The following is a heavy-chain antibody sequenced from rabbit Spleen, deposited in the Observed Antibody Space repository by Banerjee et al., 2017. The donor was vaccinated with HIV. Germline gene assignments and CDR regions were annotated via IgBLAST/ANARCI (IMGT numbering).Heavy chain of an antibody. J-gene: IGHJ4*01. Sequence: QEQLEESGGRLVQPGGSLTLSCKAYGFTISNYWMNWVRQAPGKGLEWIGIIYPITETTYYANWVNGRFTISKTSSTTVTLQMTSLIVADTAIYFCARGDPGSGSYGSLYLWGQGTLVTVS. CDR2: IYPITETT. CDR3: ARGDPGSGSYGSLYL. CDR1: GFTISNYW. D-gene: IGHD6-1*01. V-gene: IGHV1S45*01.